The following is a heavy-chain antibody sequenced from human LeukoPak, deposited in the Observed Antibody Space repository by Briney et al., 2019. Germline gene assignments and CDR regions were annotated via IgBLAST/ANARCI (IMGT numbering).Heavy chain of an antibody. CDR3: ARVMEIITFGGGWDAFDI. V-gene: IGHV4-4*07. J-gene: IGHJ3*02. CDR1: GGSISSYY. D-gene: IGHD3-16*01. Sequence: PSETLSLTCTVSGGSISSYYWSWIRQPAGKGLEWIGRIYTSGSTNYNPSLKSRVTMSVDTSKNQFSLKLSSVTAADTAVYYCARVMEIITFGGGWDAFDIWGQGTMVTVSS. CDR2: IYTSGST.